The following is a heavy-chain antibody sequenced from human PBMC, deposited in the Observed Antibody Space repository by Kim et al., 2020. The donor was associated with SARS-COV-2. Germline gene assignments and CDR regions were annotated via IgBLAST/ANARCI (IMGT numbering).Heavy chain of an antibody. D-gene: IGHD6-19*01. V-gene: IGHV3-11*05. Sequence: RFTISRDNAKNSLYLQMNSLRAEDTAVYYCARVHSSGWYRAYYYYYGMDVWGQGTTVTVSS. CDR3: ARVHSSGWYRAYYYYYGMDV. J-gene: IGHJ6*02.